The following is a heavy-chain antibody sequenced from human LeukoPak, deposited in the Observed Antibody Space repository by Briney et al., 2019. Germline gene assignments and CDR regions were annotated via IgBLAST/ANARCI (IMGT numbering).Heavy chain of an antibody. Sequence: PSQTLSLTCTVSGGSISSGGYYWSWIRQHPGKGLEWIGYIYYSGSTYYNPSLKSRVTISVDTSKNQFSLKLSSVTAADTAVYYCARGLSIAARPGTLGILDWFDPWGQGTLVTVSS. CDR1: GGSISSGGYY. D-gene: IGHD6-6*01. J-gene: IGHJ5*02. V-gene: IGHV4-31*03. CDR3: ARGLSIAARPGTLGILDWFDP. CDR2: IYYSGST.